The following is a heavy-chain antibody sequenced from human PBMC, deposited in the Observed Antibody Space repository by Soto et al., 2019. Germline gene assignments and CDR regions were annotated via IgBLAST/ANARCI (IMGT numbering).Heavy chain of an antibody. CDR2: IDWDDDK. V-gene: IGHV2-70*01. Sequence: SGPTLVNPTQTRTLTCTFSGFSLSTSGMCVSWIRQPPGKALEWLALIDWDDDKYYSTSLKTRLTISKDTSKNQVVLTMTNMDPVDTATYYCARIRDGYNYYYGMDVWGQGTTVTVSS. CDR1: GFSLSTSGMC. CDR3: ARIRDGYNYYYGMDV. J-gene: IGHJ6*02.